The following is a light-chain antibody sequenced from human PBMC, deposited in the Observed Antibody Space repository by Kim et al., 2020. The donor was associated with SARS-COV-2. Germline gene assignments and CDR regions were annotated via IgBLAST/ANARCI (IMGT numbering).Light chain of an antibody. CDR2: DAS. CDR3: QQRSNWPLT. V-gene: IGKV3-11*01. CDR1: QSVSSY. J-gene: IGKJ4*01. Sequence: LSAGERATRSCRASQSVSSYLAWYQQKPGQAPRLLIYDASNRATGIPARFRGSGSGTDFTLTISSLEPEDCAGYYCQQRSNWPLTFGGGTKMEI.